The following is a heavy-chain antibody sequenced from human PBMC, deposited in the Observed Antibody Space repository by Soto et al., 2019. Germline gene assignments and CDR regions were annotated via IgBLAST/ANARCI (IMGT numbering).Heavy chain of an antibody. D-gene: IGHD4-17*01. CDR1: GYSFTSYA. CDR3: ARDSNDYGVGWFDP. J-gene: IGHJ5*02. CDR2: INAGNGNT. V-gene: IGHV1-3*01. Sequence: ASVKVSCKASGYSFTSYAMHWVRQAPGQRLEWMGWINAGNGNTKYSQKFQGRVTITRDTSASTAYMELSSLRSEDTAVYYCARDSNDYGVGWFDPWGQGTLVTVSS.